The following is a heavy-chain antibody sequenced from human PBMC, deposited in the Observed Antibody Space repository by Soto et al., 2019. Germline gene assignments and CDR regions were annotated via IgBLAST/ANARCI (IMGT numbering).Heavy chain of an antibody. CDR2: ISYDGSNK. CDR3: AAGSSNTYYYFDY. V-gene: IGHV3-30-3*01. D-gene: IGHD2-2*01. J-gene: IGHJ4*02. Sequence: GGSLRLSCAAAEFTFGGYAMHWVRQAPGKGLEWVAVISYDGSNKYYADSVKGRFTISRDNAKNLLYLQMNSLRAEDTAVYYCAAGSSNTYYYFDYWGQGTPVTVS. CDR1: EFTFGGYA.